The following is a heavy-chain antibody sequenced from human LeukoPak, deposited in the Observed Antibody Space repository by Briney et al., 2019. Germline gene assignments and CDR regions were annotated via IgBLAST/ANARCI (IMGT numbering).Heavy chain of an antibody. V-gene: IGHV3-23*01. D-gene: IGHD3-10*01. Sequence: GGSLRLSCAASGFTFSNYDMSWVRQAPGKGLEWVSAISGSGGSTYYADSVKGRFTISRDNSKNTLYLQMNSLRAEDTAVYYCAKPYYYGSGTIPDYWGQGTLVTVSS. CDR1: GFTFSNYD. J-gene: IGHJ4*02. CDR3: AKPYYYGSGTIPDY. CDR2: ISGSGGST.